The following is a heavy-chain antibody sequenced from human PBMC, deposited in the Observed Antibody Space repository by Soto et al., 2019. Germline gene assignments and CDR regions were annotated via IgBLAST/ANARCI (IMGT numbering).Heavy chain of an antibody. D-gene: IGHD3-10*01. Sequence: QVQLQQWGAGLLKPSETLSLTCAVYGGSFSGYYWSWIRQPPGKGLEWIGEINHSGSTNYNPSLKSRVTRSVDTSKNQFSLKLSSVTAADTAVYYCARTLRVRYYGSGSYKGPWDYWGQGTLVTVSS. J-gene: IGHJ4*02. V-gene: IGHV4-34*01. CDR3: ARTLRVRYYGSGSYKGPWDY. CDR2: INHSGST. CDR1: GGSFSGYY.